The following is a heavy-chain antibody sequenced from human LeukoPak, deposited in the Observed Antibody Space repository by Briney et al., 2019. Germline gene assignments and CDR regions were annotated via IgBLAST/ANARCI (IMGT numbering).Heavy chain of an antibody. J-gene: IGHJ4*02. V-gene: IGHV3-23*01. CDR2: ISGSGGST. CDR3: AKDQLRYFDWLLYTFDY. D-gene: IGHD3-9*01. CDR1: GFTFSSYA. Sequence: PGGSLRLSCAASGFTFSSYAMSWVRQAPGKGLEWVSAISGSGGSTYYADSVKGRFTISRDNSKNTLYLQTNSLRAEDTAVYYCAKDQLRYFDWLLYTFDYWGQGTLVTVSS.